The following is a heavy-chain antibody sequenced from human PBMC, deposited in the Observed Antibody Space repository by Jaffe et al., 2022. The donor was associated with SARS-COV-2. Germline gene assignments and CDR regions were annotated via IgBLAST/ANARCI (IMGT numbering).Heavy chain of an antibody. CDR1: GFSFSNHW. V-gene: IGHV3-7*01. CDR2: IKGDGSDK. D-gene: IGHD1-20*01. J-gene: IGHJ4*02. Sequence: EVQLVESGGALVQPGGSLRLSCVVSGFSFSNHWMGWVRQAPGKGLEWVANIKGDGSDKYYVDSVKGRFTISRDNVKNSLYLQMHSLGAEDTALYYCARTPGYHWVLDYWGQGTLVTVSS. CDR3: ARTPGYHWVLDY.